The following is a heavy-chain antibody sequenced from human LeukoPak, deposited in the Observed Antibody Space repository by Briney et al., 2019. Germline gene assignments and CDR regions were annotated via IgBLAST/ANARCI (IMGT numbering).Heavy chain of an antibody. J-gene: IGHJ4*02. Sequence: PGGSLRLSCAASGFIFSTYSMNWVHQAPGKGPEWVAYTSSSSSIIYYADSVKGRFTISRDNDKNSLYLQMNSLRPEDTGVYYCAKDHYDSSGYYFGVDNWGQGTLVTVSS. D-gene: IGHD3-22*01. CDR3: AKDHYDSSGYYFGVDN. V-gene: IGHV3-48*01. CDR1: GFIFSTYS. CDR2: TSSSSSII.